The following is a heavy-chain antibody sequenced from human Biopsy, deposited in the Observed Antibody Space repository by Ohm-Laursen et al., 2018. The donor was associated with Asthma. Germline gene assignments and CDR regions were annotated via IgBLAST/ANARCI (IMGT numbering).Heavy chain of an antibody. J-gene: IGHJ6*02. CDR1: GITFSTYG. CDR3: ARKIAARGGMGV. D-gene: IGHD6-6*01. V-gene: IGHV3-33*01. CDR2: IWYDGRKK. Sequence: SLRLSCAAPGITFSTYGMHWVRQAPGKGLEWVSFIWYDGRKKTYADSVKGRFTISRDNSMNTPYLQMNSLRAEDTAVYYCARKIAARGGMGVWGQGTTVTVSS.